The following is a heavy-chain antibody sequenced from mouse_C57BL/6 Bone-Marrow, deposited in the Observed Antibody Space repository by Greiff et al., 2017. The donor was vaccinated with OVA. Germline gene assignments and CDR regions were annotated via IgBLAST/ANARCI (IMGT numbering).Heavy chain of an antibody. Sequence: EVQRVESGGGLVKPGGSLKLSCAASGFTFSDYGMHWVRQAPEKGLECVAYISSGSSTIYYADTVKGRFTISRDNAKNTLFLQMTSLRSEDTAMYYCAKHYYGSSYAMDYWGQGTSVTVSS. J-gene: IGHJ4*01. CDR1: GFTFSDYG. D-gene: IGHD1-1*01. V-gene: IGHV5-17*01. CDR3: AKHYYGSSYAMDY. CDR2: ISSGSSTI.